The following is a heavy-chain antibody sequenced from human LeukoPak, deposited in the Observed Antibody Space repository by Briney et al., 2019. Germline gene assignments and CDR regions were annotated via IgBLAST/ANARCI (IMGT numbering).Heavy chain of an antibody. CDR2: INHSGST. Sequence: SETLSLTCAVYGGSFSGYYWSWIRQPPGKGLEWIGEINHSGSTNYSPSLKSRVTISVDTSKNQFSLKLSSVTAADTAVYYCASNRGYSSSWYWFNWFDPWGQGTLVTVSS. D-gene: IGHD6-13*01. CDR3: ASNRGYSSSWYWFNWFDP. J-gene: IGHJ5*02. V-gene: IGHV4-34*01. CDR1: GGSFSGYY.